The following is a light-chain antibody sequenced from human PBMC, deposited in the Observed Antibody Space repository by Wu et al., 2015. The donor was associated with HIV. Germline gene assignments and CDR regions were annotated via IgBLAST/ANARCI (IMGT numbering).Light chain of an antibody. V-gene: IGKV3-15*01. Sequence: EIVLTQSPATLSVSPGERATLSCRASQNINNNLAWYQHKPGQAPRVLIFGASTRATGVPARFSGSGSETEFTLTISSLQSEDFAVYYCQQYNDWPPLFSFGQGTKLEI. CDR2: GAS. J-gene: IGKJ2*03. CDR3: QQYNDWPPLFS. CDR1: QNINNN.